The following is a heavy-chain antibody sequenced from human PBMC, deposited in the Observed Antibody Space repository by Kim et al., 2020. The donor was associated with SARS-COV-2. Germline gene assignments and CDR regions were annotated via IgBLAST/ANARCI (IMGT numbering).Heavy chain of an antibody. D-gene: IGHD5-12*01. CDR2: IYYSGST. Sequence: SETLSLTCTVSGGSISSYYWSWIRQPPGKGLEWIGYIYYSGSTNYNPSLKSRVTISVDTSKNQFSLKLSSVTAADTAVYYCARETGAVATIFPWGQGTLVTVSS. CDR3: ARETGAVATIFP. V-gene: IGHV4-59*01. J-gene: IGHJ5*02. CDR1: GGSISSYY.